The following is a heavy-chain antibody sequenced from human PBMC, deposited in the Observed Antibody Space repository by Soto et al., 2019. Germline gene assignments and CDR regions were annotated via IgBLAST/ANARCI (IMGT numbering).Heavy chain of an antibody. V-gene: IGHV4-59*08. D-gene: IGHD6-13*01. CDR2: IYYRGSP. CDR3: ARHPSSNWFDY. J-gene: IGHJ4*02. CDR1: GVSISGYY. Sequence: SETLSLTCTVSGVSISGYYWSWIRRPPGKGLEWIGYIYYRGSPNYNPPLKSRVTISVDTSKNQFSLKLSSVTAADTAVYYCARHPSSNWFDYWGQGILVTVSS.